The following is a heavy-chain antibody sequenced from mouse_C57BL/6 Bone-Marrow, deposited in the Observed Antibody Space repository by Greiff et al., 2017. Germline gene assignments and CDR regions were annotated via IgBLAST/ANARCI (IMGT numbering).Heavy chain of an antibody. CDR1: GYTFTSYW. D-gene: IGHD1-1*02. CDR3: VRRWGYWYFDV. Sequence: VQLKQSGAELVKPGASVKLSCKASGYTFTSYWMHWVKQRPGQGLERIGMIHPNSGSTNYNEKFKSKATLTVAKSSSTAYMQLSSLTSEDSAVYYCVRRWGYWYFDVWGTGTTVTVSS. J-gene: IGHJ1*03. V-gene: IGHV1-64*01. CDR2: IHPNSGST.